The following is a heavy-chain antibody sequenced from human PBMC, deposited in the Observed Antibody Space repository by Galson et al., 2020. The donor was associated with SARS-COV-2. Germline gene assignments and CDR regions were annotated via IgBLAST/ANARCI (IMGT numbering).Heavy chain of an antibody. CDR3: TSRRGAGFGWFDP. Sequence: GESLKISCAASGFTFSGSAMHWVRQASGKGLEWVGRIRTKANSYATAYGASVKGRFTISRDDSESTAYLQMNSLKTEDTAVYYCTSRRGAGFGWFDPWGQGTLVTVSS. D-gene: IGHD1-26*01. J-gene: IGHJ5*02. V-gene: IGHV3-73*01. CDR1: GFTFSGSA. CDR2: IRTKANSYAT.